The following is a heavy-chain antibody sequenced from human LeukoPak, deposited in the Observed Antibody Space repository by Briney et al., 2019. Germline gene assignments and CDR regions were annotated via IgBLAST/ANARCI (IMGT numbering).Heavy chain of an antibody. CDR2: ISGSGGST. CDR1: GFTFSSYA. V-gene: IGHV3-23*01. CDR3: AKDRVIGAGDPFFDF. J-gene: IGHJ4*02. Sequence: GGSLRLSCAASGFTFSSYAMSCVRQAPGKGLEWVSAISGSGGSTYSAHSVKGGFTISRDNSTNTLYLQKNSLRAQDTAVYYSAKDRVIGAGDPFFDFWGQGTLVTVSS. D-gene: IGHD6-13*01.